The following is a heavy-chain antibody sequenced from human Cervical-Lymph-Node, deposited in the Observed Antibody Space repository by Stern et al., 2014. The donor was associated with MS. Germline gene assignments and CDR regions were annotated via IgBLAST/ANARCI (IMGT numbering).Heavy chain of an antibody. Sequence: QLQLQESGPGLVKPSQTLSLTCTVSGGPISSGGYYWSWISQHPGKGLEWIGYIYYSGSHYYNTSLKSRVTISVDTSKNQFSLNLSSVTAADTAVYYCARVDSSSWDFDYWGQGTLVTVSS. D-gene: IGHD6-13*01. CDR1: GGPISSGGYY. CDR2: IYYSGSH. CDR3: ARVDSSSWDFDY. V-gene: IGHV4-31*03. J-gene: IGHJ4*02.